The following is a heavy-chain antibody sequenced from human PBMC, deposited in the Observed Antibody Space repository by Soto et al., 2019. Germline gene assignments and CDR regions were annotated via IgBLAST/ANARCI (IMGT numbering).Heavy chain of an antibody. CDR1: GFTFSSYA. D-gene: IGHD3-22*01. Sequence: GGSLRLSCAASGFTFSSYAMSWVRQAPGKGLEWVSAISGSGGSTYYADSVKGRFTISRDNSKNTLYLQMNSLRAEDTAVYYCARHITMIVVVITIDYWGQGTLVTSPQ. J-gene: IGHJ4*02. CDR2: ISGSGGST. CDR3: ARHITMIVVVITIDY. V-gene: IGHV3-23*01.